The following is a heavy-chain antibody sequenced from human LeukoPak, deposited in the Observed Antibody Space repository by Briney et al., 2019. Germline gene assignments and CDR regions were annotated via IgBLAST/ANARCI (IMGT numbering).Heavy chain of an antibody. Sequence: GGSLRLSCAASGFTFSSYAISWVRQAPGKGLEWVSAISGSGGSTYYADSVKGRFTISRDNSKNTLYLQMNSLRAEDTAVYYCAKGQRAYCGGDCYSGYWGQGTLVTVSS. CDR1: GFTFSSYA. CDR2: ISGSGGST. J-gene: IGHJ4*02. CDR3: AKGQRAYCGGDCYSGY. D-gene: IGHD2-21*02. V-gene: IGHV3-23*01.